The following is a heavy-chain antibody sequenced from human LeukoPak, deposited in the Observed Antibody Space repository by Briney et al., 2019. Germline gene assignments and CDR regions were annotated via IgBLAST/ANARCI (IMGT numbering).Heavy chain of an antibody. CDR1: GYTFTSYA. Sequence: ASVKVSCKASGYTFTSYAMHWVRQAPGQRLEWMGWINAGNGNTKYSQEFQGRVTITRDTSANTAYMELSSLRAEDTAVYYCAKEGGASRFDYWGQGTLVTVSS. D-gene: IGHD5-12*01. J-gene: IGHJ4*02. CDR2: INAGNGNT. V-gene: IGHV1-3*03. CDR3: AKEGGASRFDY.